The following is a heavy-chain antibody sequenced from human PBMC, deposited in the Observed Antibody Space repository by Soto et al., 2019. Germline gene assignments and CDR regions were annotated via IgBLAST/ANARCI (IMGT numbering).Heavy chain of an antibody. Sequence: GGSLRLSCAASGFTFSSYGMHWVRQAPGKGLEWVAVIWYDGSNKYYADSVKGRFTISRDNSKNTLYLQMNSLRAEDTAVYYCARARNYYFWSGYYGHYYGMDVWGQGTTVTVSS. J-gene: IGHJ6*02. CDR2: IWYDGSNK. CDR3: ARARNYYFWSGYYGHYYGMDV. CDR1: GFTFSSYG. D-gene: IGHD3-3*01. V-gene: IGHV3-33*01.